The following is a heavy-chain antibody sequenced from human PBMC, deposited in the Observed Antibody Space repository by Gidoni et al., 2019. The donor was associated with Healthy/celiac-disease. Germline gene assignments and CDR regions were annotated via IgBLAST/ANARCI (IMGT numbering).Heavy chain of an antibody. D-gene: IGHD3-22*01. CDR1: GFTFSSYA. CDR2: ISGSGGST. V-gene: IGHV3-23*01. Sequence: EVQLLESGGGLVQPGGSLRLSCAASGFTFSSYAMSWVRQAPGKGLEWVSAISGSGGSTYYADSVKGRFTISRDNSKNTLYLQMNSLRAEDTAVYYCAKVVPPAYYYDSSGYYPLFDYWGQGTLVTVSS. CDR3: AKVVPPAYYYDSSGYYPLFDY. J-gene: IGHJ4*02.